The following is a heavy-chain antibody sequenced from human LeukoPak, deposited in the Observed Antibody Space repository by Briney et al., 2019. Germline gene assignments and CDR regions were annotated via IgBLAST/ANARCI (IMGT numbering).Heavy chain of an antibody. J-gene: IGHJ2*01. CDR2: IWYDGSNK. CDR1: GFTFSSYG. Sequence: GGSLRLSCAASGFTFSSYGMHWVRQAPGKGLEWVAVIWYDGSNKYYADSVKGRFTISRDNSKNTLYLQMDSLRAEDTAVYYCAKGNSTEYGNWYYDPWGRGSLVTVSS. D-gene: IGHD2/OR15-2a*01. V-gene: IGHV3-33*06. CDR3: AKGNSTEYGNWYYDP.